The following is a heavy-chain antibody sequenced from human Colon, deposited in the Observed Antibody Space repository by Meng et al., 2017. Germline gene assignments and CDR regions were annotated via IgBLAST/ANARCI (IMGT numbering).Heavy chain of an antibody. CDR1: GYTFTSYA. CDR2: MNPNSGNT. D-gene: IGHD1-14*01. CDR3: ARVGIRGNQRGFDY. Sequence: QVVLGESGAEGKKPGASGKVSCKASGYTFTSYAINWVRQATGQGLEWMGWMNPNSGNTGYAQKFQGRVTMTRNTSISTAYMELSSLRSEDTAVYYCARVGIRGNQRGFDYWGQGTLVTVSS. J-gene: IGHJ4*02. V-gene: IGHV1-8*01.